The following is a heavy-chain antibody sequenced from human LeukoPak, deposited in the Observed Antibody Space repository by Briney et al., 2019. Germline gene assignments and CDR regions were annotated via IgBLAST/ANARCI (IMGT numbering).Heavy chain of an antibody. CDR1: GDSVSSNSAA. J-gene: IGHJ5*02. CDR3: ARGWYYDILTGTNWFDP. CDR2: TYYRSKWYN. D-gene: IGHD3-9*01. V-gene: IGHV6-1*01. Sequence: SQTLSLTCAISGDSVSSNSAAWNWIRQSPSRGLEWLGRTYYRSKWYNDYAVSVKSRITINPDTSKNQFPLQLNSVTPEDTAVYYCARGWYYDILTGTNWFDPWGQGTLVTVSS.